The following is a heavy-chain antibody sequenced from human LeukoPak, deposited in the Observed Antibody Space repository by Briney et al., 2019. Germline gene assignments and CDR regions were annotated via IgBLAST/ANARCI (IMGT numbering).Heavy chain of an antibody. CDR3: VKEPLVLEWKKDDSLSYDGMDI. V-gene: IGHV3-30*18. J-gene: IGHJ6*02. CDR1: GFTFSSYA. Sequence: PGRSLRLSCAASGFTFSSYAMHWVRQAPGTGLEWVAVISYDGSKEYYADSVKGRFAISRDNSKNTLYLQMNSLRAEDTAVYYCVKEPLVLEWKKDDSLSYDGMDIWGQGTTVTVSS. CDR2: ISYDGSKE. D-gene: IGHD3-3*01.